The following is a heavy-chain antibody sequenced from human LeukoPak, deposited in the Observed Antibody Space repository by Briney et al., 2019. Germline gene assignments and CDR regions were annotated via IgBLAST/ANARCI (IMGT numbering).Heavy chain of an antibody. V-gene: IGHV3-11*04. CDR2: ISSSGSTI. CDR1: GFTFSDYY. Sequence: GGSLRLSCAASGFTFSDYYMSWIRQAPGKGLEWVSYISSSGSTIYYADSVKGRFTISRDNAKNSLYLQVNSLRAEDTAVYYCARDSLTMIVGRQKRGLDYWGQGTLVTVSS. CDR3: ARDSLTMIVGRQKRGLDY. J-gene: IGHJ4*02. D-gene: IGHD3-22*01.